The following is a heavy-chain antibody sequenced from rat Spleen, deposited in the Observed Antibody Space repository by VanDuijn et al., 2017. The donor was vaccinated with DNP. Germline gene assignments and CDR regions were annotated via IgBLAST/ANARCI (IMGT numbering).Heavy chain of an antibody. Sequence: EVQLVESGGGLVQPGRSLKISCVASEFTFSRSDVAWVRQAPTRGLEWVASISPSGANIYYRDSVKGRFAISRDNAKNTLYLQMNSLRSEDTATYYCARDGSYFDYWGQGVMVTVSS. J-gene: IGHJ2*01. CDR1: EFTFSRSD. D-gene: IGHD5-1*01. V-gene: IGHV5S13*01. CDR2: ISPSGANI. CDR3: ARDGSYFDY.